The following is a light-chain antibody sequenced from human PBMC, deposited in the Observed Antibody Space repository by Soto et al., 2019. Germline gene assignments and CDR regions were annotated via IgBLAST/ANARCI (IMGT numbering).Light chain of an antibody. Sequence: IVMMQSPATLSVSPGESATLFCRASESVSSNLAWYQQKPGQAPRLLIYGASTRATGVPARFSGSGSGTEFALNISSLQSEDFAVYYCQQYNKWPLAFGQGTKVEI. CDR2: GAS. CDR3: QQYNKWPLA. J-gene: IGKJ1*01. V-gene: IGKV3-15*01. CDR1: ESVSSN.